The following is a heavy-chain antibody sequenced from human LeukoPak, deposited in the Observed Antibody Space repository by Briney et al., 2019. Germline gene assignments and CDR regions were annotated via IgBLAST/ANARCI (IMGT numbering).Heavy chain of an antibody. V-gene: IGHV3-21*01. CDR1: GITFSNYN. Sequence: PGESLRLSCAAPGITFSNYNMNWVRQAPGKGLEWISAITSSSSYTFYADSVKGRFTISRDNAQNSLYLQMNSLRVEDTAIYYCARDPYNGAYSEGYYYYYMDVWGKGTTVTVSS. CDR3: ARDPYNGAYSEGYYYYYMDV. CDR2: ITSSSSYT. D-gene: IGHD1-1*01. J-gene: IGHJ6*03.